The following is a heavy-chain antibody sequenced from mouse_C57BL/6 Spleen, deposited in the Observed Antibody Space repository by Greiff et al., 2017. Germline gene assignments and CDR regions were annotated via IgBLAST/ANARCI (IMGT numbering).Heavy chain of an antibody. CDR2: IDPSDSET. Sequence: QVQLKQPGAELVRPGSSVKLSCKASGYTFTSYWMHWVKQRPIQGLEWIGNIDPSDSETHYNQKFKDKATLTVDKSSSTAYMQLSSLTSEDSAVYYCARTPLRYAMDYWGQGTSVTVSS. J-gene: IGHJ4*01. CDR1: GYTFTSYW. D-gene: IGHD1-1*01. V-gene: IGHV1-52*01. CDR3: ARTPLRYAMDY.